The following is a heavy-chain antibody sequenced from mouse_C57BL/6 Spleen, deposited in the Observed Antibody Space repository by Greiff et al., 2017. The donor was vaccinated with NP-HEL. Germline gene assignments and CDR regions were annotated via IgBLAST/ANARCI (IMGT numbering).Heavy chain of an antibody. D-gene: IGHD1-1*01. J-gene: IGHJ4*01. CDR3: AKNGLRGVYYAMDY. V-gene: IGHV2-5*01. CDR2: IWRGGST. Sequence: QVHVKQSGPGLVQPSQSLSITCTVSGFSLTSYGVHWVRQSPGKGLEWLGVIWRGGSTDYNAAFMSRLSITKDNSKSQVFFKMNSLQADDTAIYCCAKNGLRGVYYAMDYWGQGTSVTVSS. CDR1: GFSLTSYG.